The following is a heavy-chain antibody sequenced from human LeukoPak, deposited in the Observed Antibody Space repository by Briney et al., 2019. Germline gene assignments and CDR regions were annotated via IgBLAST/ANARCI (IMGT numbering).Heavy chain of an antibody. V-gene: IGHV1-58*01. Sequence: GASVKVSCKASGFTFTSSAVQWVRQARGQRLEWIGWIVVGSGNTNYAQKLQERVTITRDMSTSTAYMELSSLRSEDTAVYYCAAKSGYYHDAFDIWGQGTMVTVSS. CDR3: AAKSGYYHDAFDI. J-gene: IGHJ3*02. CDR1: GFTFTSSA. CDR2: IVVGSGNT. D-gene: IGHD3-22*01.